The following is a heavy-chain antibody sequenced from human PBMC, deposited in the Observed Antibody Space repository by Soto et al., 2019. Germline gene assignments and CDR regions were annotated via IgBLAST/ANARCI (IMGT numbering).Heavy chain of an antibody. CDR2: IIPIFGTA. CDR1: GGTFSSYA. J-gene: IGHJ6*01. V-gene: IGHV1-69*13. CDR3: ARAIRRYHDSSVPQCRYYSYYYDMDV. D-gene: IGHD3-22*01. Sequence: SVKVSCKASGGTFSSYAISWVRQAPGQGLEWMGGIIPIFGTANYAQKFQGRVTITADESTSTAYMELSSLRSEDTAVYYCARAIRRYHDSSVPQCRYYSYYYDMDVWRQGNTV.